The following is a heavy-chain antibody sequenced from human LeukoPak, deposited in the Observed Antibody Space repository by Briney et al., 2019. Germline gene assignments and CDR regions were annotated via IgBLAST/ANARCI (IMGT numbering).Heavy chain of an antibody. CDR3: AGGGDYGDYYFDY. Sequence: SETLSLTCAVYGGSFSGYYWSWIRQPPGKGLGWIGEINHSGSTNYNPSLKSRVTISVDTSKNQFSLKLSSVTAADTAAYYCAGGGDYGDYYFDYWGQGTLVTVSS. V-gene: IGHV4-34*01. CDR1: GGSFSGYY. CDR2: INHSGST. D-gene: IGHD4-17*01. J-gene: IGHJ4*02.